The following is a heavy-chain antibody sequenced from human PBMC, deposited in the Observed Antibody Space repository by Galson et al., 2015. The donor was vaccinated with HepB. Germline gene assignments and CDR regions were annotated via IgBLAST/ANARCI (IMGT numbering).Heavy chain of an antibody. CDR1: GYTFTSYD. J-gene: IGHJ4*02. D-gene: IGHD3-22*01. CDR3: ARYYYDSSGYPYFDY. V-gene: IGHV1-8*01. Sequence: SVQVSCKASGYTFTSYDINWVRQATGQGLEWMGWMNPNSGNTGYAQKFQGRVTMTRNTSISTAYMELSSLRSEDTDVYYCARYYYDSSGYPYFDYWGQGTLVTVSS. CDR2: MNPNSGNT.